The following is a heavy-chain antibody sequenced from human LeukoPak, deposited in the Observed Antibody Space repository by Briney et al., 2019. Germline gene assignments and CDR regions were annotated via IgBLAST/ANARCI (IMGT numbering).Heavy chain of an antibody. D-gene: IGHD4-17*01. J-gene: IGHJ6*02. CDR2: ISYDGSNK. CDR3: ARGFPYDDPTEGYYYLMDV. CDR1: GFTFSSYP. Sequence: GGSLRLSCAASGFTFSSYPVHWVRQAPGKGLEWVSVISYDGSNKYYADSVKGRFTISRDNSKSMFYVQINSLRPEDTAVYYCARGFPYDDPTEGYYYLMDVWGQGTTVTVSS. V-gene: IGHV3-30-3*01.